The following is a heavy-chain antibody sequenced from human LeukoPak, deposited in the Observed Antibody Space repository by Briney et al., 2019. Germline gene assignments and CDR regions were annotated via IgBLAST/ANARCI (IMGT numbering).Heavy chain of an antibody. V-gene: IGHV1-8*01. CDR1: GYTFTSYD. D-gene: IGHD3-22*01. J-gene: IGHJ4*02. CDR3: ATGYDSSGYYWVY. Sequence: ASVKVSCKASGYTFTSYDINWVRQATGQGLEWMGWMNPNSGNTGYAQKFQGRVTMTRNTSISTAYMELSSLRSEDTAVYYCATGYDSSGYYWVYWGQGTLVTVSS. CDR2: MNPNSGNT.